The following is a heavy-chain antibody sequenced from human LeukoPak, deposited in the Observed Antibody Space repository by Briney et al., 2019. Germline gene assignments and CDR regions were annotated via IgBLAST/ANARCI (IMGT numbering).Heavy chain of an antibody. CDR3: ASGGQAGYGDCDTRGDY. V-gene: IGHV3-21*01. Sequence: GGSLRLSCAASGFTFSSYSMNWVRQAPGKGLEWVSSISSSSSYIYYADSVKGRFTISRDNAKNSLYLQMNSLRAEDTAVYYCASGGQAGYGDCDTRGDYWGQGTLVTVSS. D-gene: IGHD4-17*01. CDR1: GFTFSSYS. J-gene: IGHJ4*02. CDR2: ISSSSSYI.